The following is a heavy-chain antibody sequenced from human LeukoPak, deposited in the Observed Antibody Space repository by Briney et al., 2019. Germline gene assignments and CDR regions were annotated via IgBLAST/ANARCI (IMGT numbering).Heavy chain of an antibody. CDR3: AGLSSTAACDAFDI. D-gene: IGHD2/OR15-2a*01. V-gene: IGHV1-46*03. CDR2: INPSGGST. Sequence: RASVKVSCKASGYTFTSYYMHWVRQAPGQGLEWMGIINPSGGSTSYAQKFQGRVTMTGDMSTSTVYMELSSLRSEDTAVYYCAGLSSTAACDAFDIWGQGTMVTVSS. J-gene: IGHJ3*02. CDR1: GYTFTSYY.